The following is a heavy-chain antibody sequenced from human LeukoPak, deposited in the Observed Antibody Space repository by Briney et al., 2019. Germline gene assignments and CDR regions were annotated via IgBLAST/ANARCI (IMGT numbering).Heavy chain of an antibody. V-gene: IGHV4-34*01. J-gene: IGHJ5*02. D-gene: IGHD6-13*01. CDR1: GGSFSGYY. CDR2: INHSGST. Sequence: SETLSLTCAVYGGSFSGYYWSWIRQPPGKGLEWIGEINHSGSTNYNPPLKSRVTVSVDTSKNQFSLKLSPVTAADTAVYYCARWGYSSRYKNWFDPWGQGTLVTVSS. CDR3: ARWGYSSRYKNWFDP.